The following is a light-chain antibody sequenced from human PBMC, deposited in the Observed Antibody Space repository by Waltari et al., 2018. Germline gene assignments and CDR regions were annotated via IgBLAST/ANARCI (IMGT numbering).Light chain of an antibody. Sequence: QSALTKPASVSGSAGQSIPISCTGANSDVGGYNYVTLYQQYPGKAPKLIIYDVTQRPSGISNRFSGSKSGNTASLTISGLQTEDEAYYHCGSYTARSTYVFGTGTKVTVL. V-gene: IGLV2-14*03. CDR2: DVT. CDR1: NSDVGGYNY. J-gene: IGLJ1*01. CDR3: GSYTARSTYV.